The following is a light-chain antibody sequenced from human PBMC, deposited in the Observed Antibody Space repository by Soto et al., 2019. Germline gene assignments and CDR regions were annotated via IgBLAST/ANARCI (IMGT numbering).Light chain of an antibody. V-gene: IGKV3-11*01. CDR2: DAS. J-gene: IGKJ4*01. Sequence: ESVLTQYPATLSLSPGQRATLSCRASQSVSSNLAWYQQKPGQAPRLLRYDASNRATGIPARFSGSGSGTDFTLTLSGLEPEDFAVYYCQRRSNWPLTFGGGNKVEIK. CDR1: QSVSSN. CDR3: QRRSNWPLT.